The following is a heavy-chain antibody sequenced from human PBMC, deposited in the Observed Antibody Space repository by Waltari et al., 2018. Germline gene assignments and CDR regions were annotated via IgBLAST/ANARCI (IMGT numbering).Heavy chain of an antibody. CDR3: VRDGLGSGRTRVDV. CDR2: IGDSDNSK. J-gene: IGHJ6*02. CDR1: GFSFSSYE. D-gene: IGHD2-2*01. Sequence: EAQLVESGGGLVQPGGSLRLSCAASGFSFSSYEMNWVRQAPGTGLEWISHIGDSDNSKCYAESVKGRFTVARDNAKNSLHLEMNSLRAEDTATYYCVRDGLGSGRTRVDVWGQGTTVIVSS. V-gene: IGHV3-48*03.